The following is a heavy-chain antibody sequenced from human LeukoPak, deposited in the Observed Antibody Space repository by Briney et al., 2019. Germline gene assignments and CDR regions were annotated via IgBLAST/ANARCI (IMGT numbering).Heavy chain of an antibody. J-gene: IGHJ6*03. CDR2: IYTSGST. Sequence: PGGSLRLSCAASGFTFSSYWMSWIRQPAGKGLEWIGRIYTSGSTNYNPSLKSRVTMSVDTSKNQFSLKLSSVTAADTAVYYCARERITMTGGDYYYYYMDVWGKGTTVTISS. CDR3: ARERITMTGGDYYYYYMDV. D-gene: IGHD3-22*01. CDR1: GFTFSSYW. V-gene: IGHV4-4*07.